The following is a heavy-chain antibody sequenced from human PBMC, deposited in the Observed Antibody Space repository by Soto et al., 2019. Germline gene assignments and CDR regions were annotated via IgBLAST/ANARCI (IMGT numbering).Heavy chain of an antibody. Sequence: GGSLRVSCAASGFTFSSFAMSWVRQEPGKGLEWVSTISGSGGSTYYADAVKGRFTISRDNSMGTLYLQMKSLRVEDTAIYYCAKEVSLGSTVDLGYWGQGALVTVSS. V-gene: IGHV3-23*01. J-gene: IGHJ4*02. D-gene: IGHD7-27*01. CDR3: AKEVSLGSTVDLGY. CDR2: ISGSGGST. CDR1: GFTFSSFA.